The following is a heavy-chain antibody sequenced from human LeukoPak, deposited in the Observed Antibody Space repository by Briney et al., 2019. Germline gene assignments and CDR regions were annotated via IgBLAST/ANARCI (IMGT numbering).Heavy chain of an antibody. D-gene: IGHD6-19*01. CDR1: GGTFSSYA. CDR2: IIPIFGTA. Sequence: ASVKVSCKASGGTFSSYAISWVRQAPGQGLEWMGGIIPIFGTANYAQKFQGRVTITADKSTSTAYMELSSLRSEDTAVYYCAKTVDSSGWYGYFDLWGRGTLVTVSS. CDR3: AKTVDSSGWYGYFDL. V-gene: IGHV1-69*06. J-gene: IGHJ2*01.